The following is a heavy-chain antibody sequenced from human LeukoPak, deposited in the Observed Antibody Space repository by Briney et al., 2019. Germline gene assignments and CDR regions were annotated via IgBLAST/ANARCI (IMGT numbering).Heavy chain of an antibody. CDR3: ARDLRLAVSGTSGFDI. CDR2: MNPNSGVT. D-gene: IGHD6-19*01. V-gene: IGHV1-2*02. CDR1: GYIFTDYY. J-gene: IGHJ3*02. Sequence: ASVKVSCKASGYIFTDYYMHWVRQAPGQGLEWMGWMNPNSGVTNYAQKFQVRVTMTGDTSISTACMELSRLRSDDTAVYYCARDLRLAVSGTSGFDIWGQGTVVTVSS.